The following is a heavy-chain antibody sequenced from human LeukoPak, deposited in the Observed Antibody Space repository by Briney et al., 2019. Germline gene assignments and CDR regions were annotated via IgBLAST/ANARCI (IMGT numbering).Heavy chain of an antibody. CDR2: ISYDGSNK. Sequence: GGSLRLSCAASGFNFSSYAMHWVRQAPGKGLEWVAVISYDGSNKYYADSVKGRFTISRDNSKNTLYLQMNSLRAEDTAVYYCARVQNYDFWSGYLGYWGQGTLVTVSS. CDR3: ARVQNYDFWSGYLGY. J-gene: IGHJ4*02. D-gene: IGHD3-3*01. CDR1: GFNFSSYA. V-gene: IGHV3-30-3*01.